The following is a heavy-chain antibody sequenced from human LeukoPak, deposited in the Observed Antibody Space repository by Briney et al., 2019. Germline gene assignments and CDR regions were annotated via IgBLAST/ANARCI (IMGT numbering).Heavy chain of an antibody. Sequence: SETLSLTCTVSGGSISSGGYYWSWIRQHPGKGLEWVGYIYYSGSTYYNPSLKSRVTISVDTSKNQFSLKLSSVTAADTAVYYRAREAVAGPYYYYGMDVWGQGTTVTVSS. D-gene: IGHD6-19*01. V-gene: IGHV4-31*03. CDR1: GGSISSGGYY. J-gene: IGHJ6*02. CDR2: IYYSGST. CDR3: AREAVAGPYYYYGMDV.